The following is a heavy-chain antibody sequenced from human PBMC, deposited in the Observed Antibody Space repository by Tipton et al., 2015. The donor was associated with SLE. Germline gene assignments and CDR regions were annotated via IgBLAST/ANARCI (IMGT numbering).Heavy chain of an antibody. Sequence: TLSLTCSVSGGSINYYYWNWIRQTQGKGLEWIGYIYSSGGTDYNPSLKSRLTISVETSKNQFSLKLTSVTAADTAVYYCARGNYDFRGRTFDIWGQGTMVTVSS. CDR3: ARGNYDFRGRTFDI. CDR2: IYSSGGT. J-gene: IGHJ3*02. V-gene: IGHV4-4*08. CDR1: GGSINYYY. D-gene: IGHD3-3*01.